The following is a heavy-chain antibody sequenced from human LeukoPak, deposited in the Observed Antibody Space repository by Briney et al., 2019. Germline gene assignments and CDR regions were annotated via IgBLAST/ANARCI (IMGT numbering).Heavy chain of an antibody. CDR1: GFTVSSNY. V-gene: IGHV3-66*01. J-gene: IGHJ3*02. D-gene: IGHD1-26*01. CDR2: IYSGGRT. CDR3: ASLMGATRKYAFDI. Sequence: GGSLRLSCAASGFTVSSNYMSWVRQAPGKGLEWVSVIYSGGRTYYADSVKGRFTISRDNSKNTLYLQMNSLRAEDTAVYYCASLMGATRKYAFDIWGQGTMVTVSS.